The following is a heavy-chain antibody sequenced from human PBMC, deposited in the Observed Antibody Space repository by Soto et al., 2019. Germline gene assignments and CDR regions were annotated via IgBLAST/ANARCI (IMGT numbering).Heavy chain of an antibody. CDR2: IRNQGNDYAT. J-gene: IGHJ6*02. Sequence: LRLSCAASGFTFSGFAMHWVRQASGKGLEWVGLIRNQGNDYATAYGASVKGRFTISRDDSKNTVYLQMNSLETEDTAVYYCTRHGPVSYYYYGLDVWGQGTTVTVSS. D-gene: IGHD2-8*01. CDR3: TRHGPVSYYYYGLDV. V-gene: IGHV3-73*01. CDR1: GFTFSGFA.